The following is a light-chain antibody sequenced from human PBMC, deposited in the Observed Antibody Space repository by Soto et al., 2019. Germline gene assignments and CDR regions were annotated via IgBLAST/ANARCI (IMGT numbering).Light chain of an antibody. CDR3: QQYGSSGT. CDR1: QSVSSSY. Sequence: EIVMTQSPATLSVSPGAIATLSCRASQSVSSSYLAWYQQKPGQAPRLLIYGASNRATGIPDRFSGSGSGTEFTLTIRRLEPEDFAVYYCQQYGSSGTCGQGTKVDIK. J-gene: IGKJ1*01. CDR2: GAS. V-gene: IGKV3-20*01.